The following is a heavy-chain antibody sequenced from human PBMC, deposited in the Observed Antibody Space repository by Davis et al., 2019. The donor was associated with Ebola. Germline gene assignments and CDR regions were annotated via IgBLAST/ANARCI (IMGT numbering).Heavy chain of an antibody. J-gene: IGHJ6*04. V-gene: IGHV1-69*13. CDR1: GYTLTELY. Sequence: SVKVSCKVSGYTLTELYMHWVRQAPGKGLEWMGGIIPLFGTANYAQKFQGSVTITADESTSTAYMELSSLRSEDTAVYYCARVGSSWTVDYYYGMDVWGKGTTVTVSS. CDR2: IIPLFGTA. D-gene: IGHD6-13*01. CDR3: ARVGSSWTVDYYYGMDV.